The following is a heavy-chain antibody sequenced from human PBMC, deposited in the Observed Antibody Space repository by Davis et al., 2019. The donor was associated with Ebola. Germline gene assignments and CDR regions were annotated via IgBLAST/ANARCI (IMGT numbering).Heavy chain of an antibody. Sequence: SETLSLTCAVYGGSFSGYYWSWIRQPPGKGLEWIGEINHSGSTNYNPSLGSRFSISIDTSKNQFSLRVNSVTGADTAVYYCARDGPYYYGMDIWGQGTPVSVSS. CDR3: ARDGPYYYGMDI. CDR2: INHSGST. CDR1: GGSFSGYY. V-gene: IGHV4-34*09. J-gene: IGHJ6*02.